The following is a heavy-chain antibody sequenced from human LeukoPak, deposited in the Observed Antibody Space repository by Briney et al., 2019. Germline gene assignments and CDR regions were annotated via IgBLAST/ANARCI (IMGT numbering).Heavy chain of an antibody. CDR3: AKDVAVVVAATQGYY. CDR1: GFTFSSYA. Sequence: GGSLRLPCAASGFTFSSYAMSWVRQAPGKGLEWVSAISGSGGSTYYADSVKGRFTISRDNSKNTLYLQMNSLRAEDTAVYYCAKDVAVVVAATQGYYWGQGTLVTVSS. J-gene: IGHJ4*02. V-gene: IGHV3-23*01. CDR2: ISGSGGST. D-gene: IGHD2-15*01.